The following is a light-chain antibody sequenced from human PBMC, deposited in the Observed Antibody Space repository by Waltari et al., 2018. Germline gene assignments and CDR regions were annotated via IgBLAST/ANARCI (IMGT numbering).Light chain of an antibody. CDR2: EVT. J-gene: IGLJ2*01. CDR1: SSDIGGYNF. CDR3: TSYAVTKVV. Sequence: QSVLTQPPSASGFLGQSVAISCTGTSSDIGGYNFVSWYQQHPGKAPKLLIYEVTKRPPGVPDRFSGSQYGNTASLTVSGLQAEDEADYYCTSYAVTKVVFGGGTKLTVL. V-gene: IGLV2-8*01.